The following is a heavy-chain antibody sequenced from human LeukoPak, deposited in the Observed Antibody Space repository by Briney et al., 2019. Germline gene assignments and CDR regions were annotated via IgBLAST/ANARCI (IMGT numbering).Heavy chain of an antibody. Sequence: GGSLRLSCAASGFTFSSHGMSWVRQAPGKGLEWVSTISGSGDNTYYADSVKGRFTISRDNSKNTLHLQMNSLRAEDTAVYYCAKVTYGSGTYGAFDYWGQGTLVTVSS. V-gene: IGHV3-23*01. D-gene: IGHD3-10*01. J-gene: IGHJ4*02. CDR3: AKVTYGSGTYGAFDY. CDR2: ISGSGDNT. CDR1: GFTFSSHG.